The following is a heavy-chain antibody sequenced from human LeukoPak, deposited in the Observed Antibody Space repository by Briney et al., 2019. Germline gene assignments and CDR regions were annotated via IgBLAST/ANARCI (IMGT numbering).Heavy chain of an antibody. V-gene: IGHV3-7*01. J-gene: IGHJ5*02. CDR2: IKQDGSEK. Sequence: GSLRLSCAASGFTFSSYWMSWVRQAPGKGLEWVANIKQDGSEKYYVDSVKGRFTISRDNAKNSLYLQMNRLRAEDTAVYYCARDFLMNYDILTGYFRTPDWFDPWGQGTLVTVSS. CDR1: GFTFSSYW. D-gene: IGHD3-9*01. CDR3: ARDFLMNYDILTGYFRTPDWFDP.